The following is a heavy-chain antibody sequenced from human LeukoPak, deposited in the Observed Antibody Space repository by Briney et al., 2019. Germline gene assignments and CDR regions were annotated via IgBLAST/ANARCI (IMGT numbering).Heavy chain of an antibody. CDR1: GGSINSYY. CDR2: IYYSGST. Sequence: SETLSLTCTVSGGSINSYYWSWIRQPPGKGLEYIGYIYYSGSTNYNPSLKSRVTISVDTPKNQFSLKLSSVTAADTAVYYCARMAPYGDYLHDYWGQGTLVTVSS. V-gene: IGHV4-59*01. CDR3: ARMAPYGDYLHDY. D-gene: IGHD4-17*01. J-gene: IGHJ4*02.